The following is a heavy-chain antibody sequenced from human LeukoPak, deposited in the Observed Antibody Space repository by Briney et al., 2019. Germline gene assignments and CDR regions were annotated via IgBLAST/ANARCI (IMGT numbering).Heavy chain of an antibody. CDR1: GGSFSGYY. D-gene: IGHD3-22*01. Sequence: KPSESLSLTCAVYGGSFSGYYWSWIRQPPGKGLEWIGEINHSGSTNYNPSLKSRVTISVDTSKNQFSLKLSSVTAADTAVYYCARKAYYYDSSGYVFDIWGQGTMVTVSS. CDR3: ARKAYYYDSSGYVFDI. CDR2: INHSGST. V-gene: IGHV4-34*01. J-gene: IGHJ3*02.